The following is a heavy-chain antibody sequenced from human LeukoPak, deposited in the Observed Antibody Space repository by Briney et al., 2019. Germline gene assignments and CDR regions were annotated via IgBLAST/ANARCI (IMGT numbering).Heavy chain of an antibody. CDR1: GFTFSSYW. J-gene: IGHJ5*02. CDR3: ARDFGEDCSGGSCYWEPTNWFDP. Sequence: PGGSLRLSCAASGFTFSSYWMHWVRQAPGKGLVWVSRINSDGSSTSYADSVKGRFTISRDNAKNTLYLQMNSPRAEDTAVYYCARDFGEDCSGGSCYWEPTNWFDPWGQGTLVTVSS. V-gene: IGHV3-74*01. CDR2: INSDGSST. D-gene: IGHD2-15*01.